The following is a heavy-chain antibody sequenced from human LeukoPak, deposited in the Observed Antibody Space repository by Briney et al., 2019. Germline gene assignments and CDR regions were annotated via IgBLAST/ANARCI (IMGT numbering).Heavy chain of an antibody. CDR1: GFIFGDYV. D-gene: IGHD6-13*01. V-gene: IGHV3-49*04. CDR3: SPGGYQTYFDP. J-gene: IGHJ5*02. Sequence: GGSLRLSCRASGFIFGDYVMSWVRQAPGKGLEWVAFIRTKAYGGTTGYAASVKGRFTISRDDSKSITYLQMNSLKTEDTAVYYYSPGGYQTYFDPWGQGTLVTVSS. CDR2: IRTKAYGGTT.